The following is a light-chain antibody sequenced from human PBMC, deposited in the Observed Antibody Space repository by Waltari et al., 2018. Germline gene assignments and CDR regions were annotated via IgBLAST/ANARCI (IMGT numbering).Light chain of an antibody. CDR1: QSISSD. V-gene: IGKV1-39*01. J-gene: IGKJ4*01. CDR2: GTS. CDR3: QQSYSTPPT. Sequence: DIQMTQSPSSLSAYVGDRVTITCWASQSISSDLNWYQQKPGKAPKLLISGTSNLQSGVPSGFSGSGSGTDFTLTINSLQPLDSATYYCQQSYSTPPTFGGGTKVEI.